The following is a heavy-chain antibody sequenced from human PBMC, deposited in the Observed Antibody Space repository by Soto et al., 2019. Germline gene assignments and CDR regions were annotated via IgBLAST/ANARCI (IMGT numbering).Heavy chain of an antibody. CDR1: VGTFSSYA. CDR3: AGSGSYGEGYAFDI. D-gene: IGHD1-26*01. J-gene: IGHJ3*02. V-gene: IGHV1-69*06. CDR2: IIPIFGTA. Sequence: ASVKVSCKASVGTFSSYAISWVRQAPGQGLEWMGGIIPIFGTANYAQKFQGRVTITAAKSTSTAYMELSSLRSEDTAVYYCAGSGSYGEGYAFDIWGQGXMVTI.